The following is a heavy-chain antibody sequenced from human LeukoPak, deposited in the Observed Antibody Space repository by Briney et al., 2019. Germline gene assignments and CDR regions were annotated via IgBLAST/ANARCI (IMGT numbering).Heavy chain of an antibody. CDR3: AKDLRTQLRWGAFDI. J-gene: IGHJ3*02. CDR2: IWYDGSNK. Sequence: GGSLRLSCAASGFTFSSYGMHWVRQAPGKGLEWVAVIWYDGSNKYYADSVKGRFTISRDNSKNTLYLQMNSLRAEDTAVYYCAKDLRTQLRWGAFDIWGQGTMVTVSS. D-gene: IGHD1-1*01. V-gene: IGHV3-30*02. CDR1: GFTFSSYG.